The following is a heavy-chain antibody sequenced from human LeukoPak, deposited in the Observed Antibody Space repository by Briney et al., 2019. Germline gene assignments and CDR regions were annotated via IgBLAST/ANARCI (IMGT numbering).Heavy chain of an antibody. CDR2: ITGSDDRT. CDR3: ARDKGFWSGSYNFDY. D-gene: IGHD3-3*01. Sequence: HPGGSLRLSCAASGFTFSSYALTWVRQAPGKGLEWVSTITGSDDRTYYADSVKGRFTISRDNAKNTLYLQMNSLRAEDTAVYYCARDKGFWSGSYNFDYWGQGTLVTVSS. V-gene: IGHV3-23*01. J-gene: IGHJ4*02. CDR1: GFTFSSYA.